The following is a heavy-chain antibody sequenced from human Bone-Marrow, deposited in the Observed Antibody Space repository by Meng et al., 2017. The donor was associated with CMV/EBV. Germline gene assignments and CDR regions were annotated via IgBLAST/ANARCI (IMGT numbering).Heavy chain of an antibody. J-gene: IGHJ4*02. CDR2: INWNGGST. Sequence: GESLKISCAASGFTFDDYGMSWVRQAPGKGLEWVSGINWNGGSTGYADSVKGRFTISRDNAKNSLYLQMNSLRAEDTALYYCAKDIYRIAVAVDYWGQGTLVTVSS. CDR3: AKDIYRIAVAVDY. D-gene: IGHD6-19*01. V-gene: IGHV3-20*04. CDR1: GFTFDDYG.